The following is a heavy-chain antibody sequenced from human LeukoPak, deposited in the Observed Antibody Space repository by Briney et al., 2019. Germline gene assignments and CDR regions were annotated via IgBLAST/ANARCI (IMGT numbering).Heavy chain of an antibody. Sequence: SETLSLTCTVSGGSISSGSYYWSWIRQPAGKGLEWIGRIYTSGSTNYNPSLKSRVTISVDTSKNQFSLKLSSVTAADTAVYYCARDVSSNYDWIDPWGRGTLVTVSS. CDR2: IYTSGST. CDR1: GGSISSGSYY. D-gene: IGHD4-11*01. CDR3: ARDVSSNYDWIDP. V-gene: IGHV4-61*02. J-gene: IGHJ5*02.